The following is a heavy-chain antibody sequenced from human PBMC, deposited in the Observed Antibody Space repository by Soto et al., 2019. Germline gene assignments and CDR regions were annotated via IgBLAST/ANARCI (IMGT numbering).Heavy chain of an antibody. Sequence: GQSLKFSCTRSVYSIPTYLIGWVRQMPGKGLEWMGIIYPGDSDTRYSPSFQGQVTISADKSISTAYLQWSSLKASDTAMYYCARLDSDGRGGFVDWGQGTMVTVSS. CDR3: ARLDSDGRGGFVD. CDR1: VYSIPTYL. V-gene: IGHV5-51*01. D-gene: IGHD5-18*01. J-gene: IGHJ4*02. CDR2: IYPGDSDT.